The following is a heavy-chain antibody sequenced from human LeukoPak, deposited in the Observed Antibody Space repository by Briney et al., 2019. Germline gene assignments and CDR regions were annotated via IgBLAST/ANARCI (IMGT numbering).Heavy chain of an antibody. CDR2: ISHDGSNK. Sequence: GGSLRLSCTASGFTFSSYGMHWVRQAPGKGLEWVALISHDGSNKYYADSVKGRFTISRDNSKNTLYVQMNSLRAEDTAVYSCAKDLSGYSASWPAHWGQGTLVTVSS. J-gene: IGHJ4*02. CDR1: GFTFSSYG. D-gene: IGHD6-13*01. V-gene: IGHV3-30*18. CDR3: AKDLSGYSASWPAH.